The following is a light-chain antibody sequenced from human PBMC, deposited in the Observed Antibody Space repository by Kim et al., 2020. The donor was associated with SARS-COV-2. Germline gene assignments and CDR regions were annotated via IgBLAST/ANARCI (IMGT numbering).Light chain of an antibody. CDR3: SAWDSSLSAWV. CDR1: SNNVGNQG. Sequence: QAGLTQPPSVSKGLRQTATLTCTGNSNNVGNQGAAWLQQHHGHTPKLLSYRNNNRPSGVSERLSASRSGNTASLTITGLQPEDEADYYCSAWDSSLSAWVFGGGTQLTVL. CDR2: RNN. J-gene: IGLJ3*02. V-gene: IGLV10-54*01.